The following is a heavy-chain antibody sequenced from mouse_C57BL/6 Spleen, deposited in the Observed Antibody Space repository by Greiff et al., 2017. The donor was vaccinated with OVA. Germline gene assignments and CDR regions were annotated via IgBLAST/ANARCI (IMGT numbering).Heavy chain of an antibody. CDR1: GFTFSDYY. CDR3: ARGGDDYFDV. V-gene: IGHV5-16*01. D-gene: IGHD2-12*01. J-gene: IGHJ1*03. Sequence: EVKLMESEGGLVPPGSSMKLSCTASGFTFSDYYMAWVRQVPDTGLEWVAKINYAGSSTYYLATLKSRFLISRDNAKNILYLQMSSLKSEDTATYYCARGGDDYFDVWGTGTTVTVSS. CDR2: INYAGSST.